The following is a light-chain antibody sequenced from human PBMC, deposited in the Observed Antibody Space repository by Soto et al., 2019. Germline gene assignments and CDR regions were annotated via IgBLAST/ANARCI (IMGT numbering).Light chain of an antibody. CDR2: GTS. CDR1: QTINNW. CDR3: QQSYNPPWT. J-gene: IGKJ1*01. Sequence: DIQMTQSPSSLSASVGDRVTITCRTSQTINNWLNWYQQKPRKAPKLLIYGTSNLYNGVPSRFSGSGAGTDFTHTITRLQPEDFAVYYCQQSYNPPWTFGQGTKVEIK. V-gene: IGKV1-39*01.